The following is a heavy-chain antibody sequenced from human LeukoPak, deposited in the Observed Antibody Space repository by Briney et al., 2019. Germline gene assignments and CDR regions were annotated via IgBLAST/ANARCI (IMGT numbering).Heavy chain of an antibody. J-gene: IGHJ3*02. CDR1: GGSISSYY. Sequence: KASETLSLTCTVSGGSISSYYWGWIRQPPGKGLEWIGSIYYSGSTYYNPSLKSRVTISVDTSKNQFSLKLSSVTAADTAVYYCARGALLDTLDAFDIWGQGTMVTVSS. CDR2: IYYSGST. D-gene: IGHD5-18*01. V-gene: IGHV4-39*07. CDR3: ARGALLDTLDAFDI.